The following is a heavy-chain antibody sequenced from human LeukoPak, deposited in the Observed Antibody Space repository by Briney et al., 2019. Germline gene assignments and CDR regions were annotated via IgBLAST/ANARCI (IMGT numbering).Heavy chain of an antibody. Sequence: ATVKISCKVSGYTFTDYYMHWVQQAPGQGLEWMGRINPNSGGTNNEQKFQGRVTMTRDTSISTAYMELNRLRSDDTAVYYCARAEYSSTWNQGYWGQGTLVTVSS. D-gene: IGHD6-13*01. CDR1: GYTFTDYY. CDR3: ARAEYSSTWNQGY. CDR2: INPNSGGT. J-gene: IGHJ4*02. V-gene: IGHV1-2*06.